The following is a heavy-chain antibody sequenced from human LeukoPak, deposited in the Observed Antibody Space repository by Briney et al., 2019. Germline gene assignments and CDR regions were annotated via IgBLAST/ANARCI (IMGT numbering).Heavy chain of an antibody. V-gene: IGHV3-23*01. CDR2: ISGSGGST. CDR1: GFTFSNYA. CDR3: AKELGDSTGYYYNYYYYYMDV. D-gene: IGHD3-22*01. Sequence: PAGGSLRLSCAASGFTFSNYAMSWVRQAPGKGLEWVSGISGSGGSTYYADSVKGRFTISRDNSKNTLYLQMNSLRVEDTAVYYCAKELGDSTGYYYNYYYYYMDVWGKGTTVTVSS. J-gene: IGHJ6*03.